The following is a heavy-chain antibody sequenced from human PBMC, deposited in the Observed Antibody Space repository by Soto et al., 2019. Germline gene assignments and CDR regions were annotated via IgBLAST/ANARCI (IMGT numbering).Heavy chain of an antibody. D-gene: IGHD3-10*01. Sequence: LSLPCNVSGGSLTSFYWDWLRQPPGKGLEWIGYIYFTGSTNYNPSLASRVSMSIDSSKRHFSLKLRSVSAADTAVYFCARHMAPGGSGNFDSWGQGTLVTVSS. CDR3: ARHMAPGGSGNFDS. CDR1: GGSLTSFY. CDR2: IYFTGST. V-gene: IGHV4-59*01. J-gene: IGHJ4*02.